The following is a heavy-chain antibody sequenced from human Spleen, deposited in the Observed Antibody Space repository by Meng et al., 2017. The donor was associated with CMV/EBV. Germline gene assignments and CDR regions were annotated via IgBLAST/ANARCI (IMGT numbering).Heavy chain of an antibody. CDR3: ARGSRRRIAAAGSGGMDV. D-gene: IGHD6-13*01. V-gene: IGHV4-34*01. Sequence: GSLRLSCAVYGGSFSGYYWSWIRQPPGKGLEWIGEINHSGSTNYNPSLKSRVTISVDTSKNQFSLKLSSVTAADTAVYYCARGSRRRIAAAGSGGMDVWGQGTTVTVSS. CDR2: INHSGST. CDR1: GGSFSGYY. J-gene: IGHJ6*02.